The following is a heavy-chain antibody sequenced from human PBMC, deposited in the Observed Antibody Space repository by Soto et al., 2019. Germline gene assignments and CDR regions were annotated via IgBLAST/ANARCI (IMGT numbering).Heavy chain of an antibody. J-gene: IGHJ5*02. CDR2: IYWDDDK. Sequence: QITLKESGPTLVRPTQTLTLTCTFSGFSLSTTGVGVGWIRQPPGKALEWLALIYWDDDKRYSPSLKSRHTIPKDTSKNEVILTMTNMDPVDTATYYCAQCLLDYGFGRERASYFDPWGQGTLVTVSS. V-gene: IGHV2-5*02. CDR3: AQCLLDYGFGRERASYFDP. D-gene: IGHD1-26*01. CDR1: GFSLSTTGVG.